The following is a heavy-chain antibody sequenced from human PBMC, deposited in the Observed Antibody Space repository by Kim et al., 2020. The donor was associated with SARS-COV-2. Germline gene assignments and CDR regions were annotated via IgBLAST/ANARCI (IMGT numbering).Heavy chain of an antibody. CDR2: IKSRIDGGTA. D-gene: IGHD3-9*01. Sequence: GGSLRLSCEASGITFSDAWRSWVRQTPGRGREWVGRIKSRIDGGTADYATPVQGRFTLSRDDSKNTLYLQMNSLRTGDTAVYYCTTDPGLRFFDWAPPDYCGMDGWGQGTTVTFSS. CDR3: TTDPGLRFFDWAPPDYCGMDG. J-gene: IGHJ6*02. V-gene: IGHV3-15*01. CDR1: GITFSDAW.